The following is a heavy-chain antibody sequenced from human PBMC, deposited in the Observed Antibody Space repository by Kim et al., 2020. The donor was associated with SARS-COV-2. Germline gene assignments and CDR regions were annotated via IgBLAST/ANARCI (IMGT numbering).Heavy chain of an antibody. D-gene: IGHD3-10*01. CDR3: ATYGSGTLDDYYYYGMDV. J-gene: IGHJ6*02. V-gene: IGHV3-20*04. CDR2: INWNGGST. Sequence: GGSLRLSCAASGFTFDDYGMSWVRQAPGKGLEWVSGINWNGGSTGYADSVKGRFTISRDNAKNSLYLQMNSLRAEDTALYYCATYGSGTLDDYYYYGMDVWGQGTTVTVSS. CDR1: GFTFDDYG.